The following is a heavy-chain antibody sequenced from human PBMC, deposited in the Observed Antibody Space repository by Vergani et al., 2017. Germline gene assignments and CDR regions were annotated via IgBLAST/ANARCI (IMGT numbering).Heavy chain of an antibody. Sequence: EVQLLESGGGLVQPGGSLRLSCAASGFTFSSYAMSWVRQAPGKGLEWVSAISGSGGSTYYADSVKGRFTISRDNSKNTLFLQMKSLGAEDTALYYCAKGKGGADFDYWGQGTLVTVSA. V-gene: IGHV3-23*01. CDR3: AKGKGGADFDY. CDR2: ISGSGGST. CDR1: GFTFSSYA. D-gene: IGHD3-16*01. J-gene: IGHJ4*02.